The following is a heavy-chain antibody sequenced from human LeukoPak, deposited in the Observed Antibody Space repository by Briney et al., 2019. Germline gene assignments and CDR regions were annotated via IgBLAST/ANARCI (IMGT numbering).Heavy chain of an antibody. CDR2: ILYSGST. Sequence: SETLSLTCTVSGGSISPYYWNWIRQPPGKGLEWIGHILYSGSTTYNPSLKSRVTISIDKSKSQFSLNLTSVTAADTAVYYCARVKMSRDNVYYYYYLDVWGKGTTVTVSS. D-gene: IGHD1-1*01. V-gene: IGHV4-59*01. CDR3: ARVKMSRDNVYYYYYLDV. CDR1: GGSISPYY. J-gene: IGHJ6*03.